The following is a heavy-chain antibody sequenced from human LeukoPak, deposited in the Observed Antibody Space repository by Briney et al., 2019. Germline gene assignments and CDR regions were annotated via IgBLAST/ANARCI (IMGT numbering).Heavy chain of an antibody. CDR1: GFTFSSYG. J-gene: IGHJ4*02. CDR2: IWYDGGNK. Sequence: GGSLRLSCAASGFTFSSYGMHWVRQAPGKGLEWVAVIWYDGGNKYYADSVKGRFTISRDNSKNTLYLQMNSLRAEDTAVYYCARDPPFIIGTTFFDYWGQGTLVTVSS. D-gene: IGHD1-20*01. V-gene: IGHV3-33*01. CDR3: ARDPPFIIGTTFFDY.